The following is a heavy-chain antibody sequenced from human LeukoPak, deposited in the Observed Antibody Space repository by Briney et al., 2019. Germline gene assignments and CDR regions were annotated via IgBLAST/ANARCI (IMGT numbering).Heavy chain of an antibody. J-gene: IGHJ5*02. CDR3: ARRGHSGSYLGFDP. V-gene: IGHV1-69*04. D-gene: IGHD1-26*01. CDR1: GGTFSSYA. Sequence: SVKVSCKASGGTFSSYAISWVRQAPGQGLDWMGMIIPIYGIANYAQRFQGRVTITADKSTSTAYMELSSLRSEDTAVYYCARRGHSGSYLGFDPWGQGTLVTVSS. CDR2: IIPIYGIA.